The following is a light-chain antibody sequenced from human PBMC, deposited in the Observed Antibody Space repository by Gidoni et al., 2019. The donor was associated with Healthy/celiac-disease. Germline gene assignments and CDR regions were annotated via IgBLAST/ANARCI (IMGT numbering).Light chain of an antibody. V-gene: IGKV1-5*03. CDR3: QQYNSYSPLT. CDR2: KAS. CDR1: QSISSW. J-gene: IGKJ4*01. Sequence: DIQMTQSPSTLPVSVGDRVTITCRASQSISSWLAWYQQKPGKAPKLLIYKASSLESGVPSRFSGSGSGTEFTLTISSLQPDDFATYYCQQYNSYSPLTFGGXTKVEIK.